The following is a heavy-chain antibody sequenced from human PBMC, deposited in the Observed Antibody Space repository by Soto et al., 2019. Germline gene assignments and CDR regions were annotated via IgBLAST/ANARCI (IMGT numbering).Heavy chain of an antibody. Sequence: PSETLSLTCTVSGGSISSGGYSCNWIRQPPGKGLEWIGYIYHSGSTYYNPSLKSRVTISVDRSKNQFSLKLSSVTAADTAVYYCARGMTTVTTFVYWCQGTRVTVSS. V-gene: IGHV4-30-2*01. J-gene: IGHJ4*02. CDR2: IYHSGST. CDR1: GGSISSGGYS. D-gene: IGHD4-17*01. CDR3: ARGMTTVTTFVY.